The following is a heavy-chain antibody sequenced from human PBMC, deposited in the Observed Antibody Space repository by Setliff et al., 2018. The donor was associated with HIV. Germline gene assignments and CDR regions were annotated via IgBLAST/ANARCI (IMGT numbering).Heavy chain of an antibody. Sequence: PSETLSLTCTVSGGSISSYYWSWIRQPPGKGLEWIGYIYTSGSTNYNPSLKSRVTISVDTSKNQFSLKLSSVTAADTAVYYCARKDIAVASAFDIWGQGTMVTVSS. CDR1: GGSISSYY. D-gene: IGHD6-19*01. CDR3: ARKDIAVASAFDI. V-gene: IGHV4-4*08. CDR2: IYTSGST. J-gene: IGHJ3*02.